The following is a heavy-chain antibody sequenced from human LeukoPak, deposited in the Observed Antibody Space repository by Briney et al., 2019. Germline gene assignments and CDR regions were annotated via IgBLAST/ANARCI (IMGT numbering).Heavy chain of an antibody. CDR1: GFTFDDYG. Sequence: GGSLRLSCAASGFTFDDYGMSWVRPAPGKGLEWVSGINWNGGSTGYADSVKGRFTISRDNAKNSLYLQMNSLRAEDTALYYCARDGYGDYPPRFDYWGQGTLVTVSS. D-gene: IGHD4-17*01. CDR2: INWNGGST. V-gene: IGHV3-20*04. J-gene: IGHJ4*02. CDR3: ARDGYGDYPPRFDY.